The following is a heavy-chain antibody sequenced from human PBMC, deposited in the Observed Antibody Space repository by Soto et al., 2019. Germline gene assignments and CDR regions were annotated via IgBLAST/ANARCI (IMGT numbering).Heavy chain of an antibody. V-gene: IGHV4-30-4*01. CDR2: IYYSGST. J-gene: IGHJ3*02. D-gene: IGHD1-26*01. CDR3: ARATTALHGFDI. CDR1: GDSISSGDYY. Sequence: PSETLSLTCTVSGDSISSGDYYWSWIRQPPGKGLEWIGYIYYSGSTYYNPSLKSRITISLDTSKIHFSLNLSSVTAADTAVYYCARATTALHGFDIWGQGTMVTV.